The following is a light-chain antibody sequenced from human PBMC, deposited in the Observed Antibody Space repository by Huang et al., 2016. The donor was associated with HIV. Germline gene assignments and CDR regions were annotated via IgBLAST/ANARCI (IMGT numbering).Light chain of an antibody. Sequence: EIVLTQSPATLSVSLGERATLSCRASQSISNNLAWYQQKPGQSPRLLTHGASTRATGIPARFRGSGSVTDFPLTISSLPSEEFAVYYFHQYNIWPPEHTFGQGTKLEIK. CDR2: GAS. J-gene: IGKJ2*01. V-gene: IGKV3-15*01. CDR3: HQYNIWPPEHT. CDR1: QSISNN.